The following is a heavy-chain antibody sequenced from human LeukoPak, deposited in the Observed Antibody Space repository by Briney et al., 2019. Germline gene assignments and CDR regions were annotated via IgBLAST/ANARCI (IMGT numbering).Heavy chain of an antibody. CDR1: GFTFSSYA. V-gene: IGHV3-23*01. Sequence: GGSLRLSCAASGFTFSSYAMSWDRQAPGKGLEWVSAISGSGGSTYYADSVKGRFTISRDNSKNTLYLQMNSLRAEDTAVYYCAKGGMVGAQLYYFDYWGQGTLVTVSS. J-gene: IGHJ4*02. CDR3: AKGGMVGAQLYYFDY. CDR2: ISGSGGST. D-gene: IGHD1-26*01.